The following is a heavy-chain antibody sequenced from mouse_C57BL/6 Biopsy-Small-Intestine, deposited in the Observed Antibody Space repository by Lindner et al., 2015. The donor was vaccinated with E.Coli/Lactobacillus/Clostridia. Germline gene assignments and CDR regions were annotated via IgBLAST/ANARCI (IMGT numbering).Heavy chain of an antibody. Sequence: VQLQESGAELVKSGASVKISCRASGYAFSNYWMNWVKQRPGKGLEWIGQIYPGDGDTNYNGNFRGKATLTADKSSSTAYMQLNSLTSEDSAVYFCVRGERGDFDYWGQGTTLTVSS. CDR2: IYPGDGDT. CDR1: GYAFSNYW. J-gene: IGHJ2*01. V-gene: IGHV1-80*01. CDR3: VRGERGDFDY.